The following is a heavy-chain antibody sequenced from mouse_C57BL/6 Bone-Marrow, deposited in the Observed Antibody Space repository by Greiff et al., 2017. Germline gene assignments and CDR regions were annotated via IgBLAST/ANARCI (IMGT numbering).Heavy chain of an antibody. J-gene: IGHJ3*01. Sequence: EVKLQESGGGLVKPGGSLKLSCAASGFTFSSYAMSWVRQTPEKRLEWVATISDGGSYTYYPDNVKGRFTISRDNAKNNLYLEMIPLKSADTAIYFCARPSYFSNWLVAWFGYWGQRALVTVSA. CDR3: ARPSYFSNWLVAWFGY. CDR1: GFTFSSYA. V-gene: IGHV5-4*03. D-gene: IGHD2-5*01. CDR2: ISDGGSYT.